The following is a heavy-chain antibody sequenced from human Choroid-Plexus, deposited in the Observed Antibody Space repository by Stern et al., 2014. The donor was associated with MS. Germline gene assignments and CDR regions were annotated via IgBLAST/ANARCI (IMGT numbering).Heavy chain of an antibody. Sequence: MQLVESGGGVVQPGTPLRLSCVASGFTFGSCAMHWVRQAPGKGLEWVAGVSYDGSNKYYGDSVKGRFTVSKDNSQNTLYMQMSSLRPEDTAVYYCAKDRQYLTYFFDHWGQGSLVTVSS. V-gene: IGHV3-30*18. J-gene: IGHJ5*02. CDR1: GFTFGSCA. CDR2: VSYDGSNK. D-gene: IGHD2/OR15-2a*01. CDR3: AKDRQYLTYFFDH.